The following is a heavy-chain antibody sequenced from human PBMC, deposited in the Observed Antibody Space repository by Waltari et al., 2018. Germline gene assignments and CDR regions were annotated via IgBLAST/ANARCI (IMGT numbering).Heavy chain of an antibody. CDR3: AKDKDSDVSFYYMDV. Sequence: EVQLVESGGGLVQPGGSLRLSCAAHGGTFSNYAMSWVRQAPGKGLEWVSGISGGGTGPYYADSVKGRFTSSRDNSKNTLYLQMDSLRVEDTAVYYCAKDKDSDVSFYYMDVWGKGTTVTVSS. CDR2: ISGGGTGP. J-gene: IGHJ6*03. V-gene: IGHV3-23*04. CDR1: GGTFSNYA. D-gene: IGHD1-26*01.